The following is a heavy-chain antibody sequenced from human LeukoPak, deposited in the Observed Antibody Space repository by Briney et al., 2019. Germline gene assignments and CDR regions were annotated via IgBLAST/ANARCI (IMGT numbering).Heavy chain of an antibody. D-gene: IGHD3-9*01. CDR1: VFSFTNYW. CDR3: ARFLLTGYFDY. Sequence: GESLKISCKASVFSFTNYWIAWVRQTPGQGLEWMGIIYPGDSDTRYSPSFQGQVTISADKSISTAYLQWSSLKASDTAMYYCARFLLTGYFDYWGQGTLVTVSS. V-gene: IGHV5-51*01. CDR2: IYPGDSDT. J-gene: IGHJ4*02.